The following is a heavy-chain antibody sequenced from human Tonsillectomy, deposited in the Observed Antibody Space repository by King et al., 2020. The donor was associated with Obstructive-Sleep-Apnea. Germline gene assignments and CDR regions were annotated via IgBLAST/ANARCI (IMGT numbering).Heavy chain of an antibody. V-gene: IGHV3-48*04. J-gene: IGHJ5*02. Sequence: VQLVESGGGLVQPGGSLRLSCAASGFTFSSYNMNWVRQAPGKGLEWVAYISSSSDTMYYADSVKGRFTISRDNAKNSLYLQMSNLRAEDTGVYYCARGGRYDWGDRNWVDPWGQGTLVTVSS. CDR3: ARGGRYDWGDRNWVDP. CDR1: GFTFSSYN. CDR2: ISSSSDTM. D-gene: IGHD1-1*01.